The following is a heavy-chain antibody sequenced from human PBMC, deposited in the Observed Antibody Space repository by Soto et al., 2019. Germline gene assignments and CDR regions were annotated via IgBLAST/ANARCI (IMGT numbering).Heavy chain of an antibody. V-gene: IGHV3-23*01. CDR1: GFTFSSYA. CDR2: ISGSGGST. D-gene: IGHD3-9*01. CDR3: AKDHETPSGGGRYFDWLYGYFQH. Sequence: QLGGSLRLSCAASGFTFSSYAMSWVRRAPGKGLEWVSAISGSGGSTYYADSVKGRFTISRDNSKNTLYLQMNSLRAEDTAVYYCAKDHETPSGGGRYFDWLYGYFQHWGQGTLVTVSS. J-gene: IGHJ1*01.